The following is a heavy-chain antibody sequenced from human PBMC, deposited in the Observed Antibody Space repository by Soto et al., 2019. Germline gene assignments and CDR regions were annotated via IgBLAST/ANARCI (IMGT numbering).Heavy chain of an antibody. V-gene: IGHV4-61*01. CDR1: GEALGSGQSC. D-gene: IGHD3-10*01. CDR3: SRGRSDSAGSSFGRRIDV. Sequence: QVQLQESGPGLVNSSATLSLICFVSGEALGSGQSCWKWILQAPGKGMEWIGQAFVTGATKYSASIKGRVPMSVDTSKSQISLTRTSVTAADSATYFCSRGRSDSAGSSFGRRIDVWGQGTTVTVSS. J-gene: IGHJ6*02. CDR2: AFVTGAT.